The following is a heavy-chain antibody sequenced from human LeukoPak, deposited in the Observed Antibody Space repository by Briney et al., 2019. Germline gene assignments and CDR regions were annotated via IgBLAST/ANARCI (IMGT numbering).Heavy chain of an antibody. CDR2: ISWNSGSI. V-gene: IGHV3-9*01. CDR1: GFTFDDYA. J-gene: IGHJ4*02. D-gene: IGHD3-22*01. Sequence: GGSLRLSCAASGFTFDDYAMHWVRQAQGKGLEGVSGISWNSGSIGYADSVKGRFTISRDNAKNSLYLQMNSLRAEDTALYYCAKDMAYDSSGLIDYWGQGTLVTVSS. CDR3: AKDMAYDSSGLIDY.